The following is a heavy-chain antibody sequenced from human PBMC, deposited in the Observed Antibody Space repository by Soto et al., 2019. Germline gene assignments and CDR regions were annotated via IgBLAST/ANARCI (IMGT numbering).Heavy chain of an antibody. V-gene: IGHV3-33*01. D-gene: IGHD5-12*01. J-gene: IGHJ4*02. CDR3: ARDRRGYSGYFAY. CDR1: GFTFSSYG. CDR2: IWYDGSNK. Sequence: GGSLRLSCAASGFTFSSYGMHWVRQAPGKGLEWVAVIWYDGSNKYYADSVKGRFTISRDNSKNTLYLQMNSLRAEDTAVYYCARDRRGYSGYFAYWGQGTLVTVSS.